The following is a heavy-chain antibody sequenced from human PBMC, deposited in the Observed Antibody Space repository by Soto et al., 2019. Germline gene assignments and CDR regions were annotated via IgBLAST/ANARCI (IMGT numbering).Heavy chain of an antibody. Sequence: HPGGSLRLSCAASGFTFSSYAMSWVRQAPGKGLEWVSAISGSGGSTYYADSVKGRFTISRDNSKNALYLQMNSLRAEDTAVYYCAKSQRLVLRFLECDYWGQETLVTV. V-gene: IGHV3-23*01. CDR2: ISGSGGST. J-gene: IGHJ4*02. CDR1: GFTFSSYA. CDR3: AKSQRLVLRFLECDY. D-gene: IGHD3-3*01.